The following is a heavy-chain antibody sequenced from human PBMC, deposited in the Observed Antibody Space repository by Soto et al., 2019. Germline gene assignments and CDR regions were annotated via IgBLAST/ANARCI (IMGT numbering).Heavy chain of an antibody. Sequence: QVQLVQSGAEVKKPGSSVKVSCKASGGTFSSYAISWVRQAPGQGLEWMGGIIPIFGTANYAQKFQGRVTITADESTSTAYMGLSSLRSEHTAVYYCARDPLLYSRGYYFDYWGQGTLVTVSS. J-gene: IGHJ4*02. CDR2: IIPIFGTA. CDR1: GGTFSSYA. CDR3: ARDPLLYSRGYYFDY. D-gene: IGHD6-13*01. V-gene: IGHV1-69*01.